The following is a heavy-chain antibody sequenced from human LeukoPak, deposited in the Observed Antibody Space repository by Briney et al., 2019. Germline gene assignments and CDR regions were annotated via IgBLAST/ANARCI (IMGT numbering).Heavy chain of an antibody. V-gene: IGHV4-39*07. CDR1: GGSISSSSYY. D-gene: IGHD2-15*01. Sequence: SETLSLTCTVSGGSISSSSYYGGWIRQPPGKGLEWIGEIYHSGSINCNPSLKSRVTISLDKSKNQFSLKLNSMTAADTPVYYFASKADCRDGSCPTGAFDIWGQGTMVTVSS. J-gene: IGHJ3*02. CDR2: IYHSGSI. CDR3: ASKADCRDGSCPTGAFDI.